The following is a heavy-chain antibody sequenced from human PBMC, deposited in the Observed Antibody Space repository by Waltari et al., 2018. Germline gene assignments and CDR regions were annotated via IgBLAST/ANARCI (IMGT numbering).Heavy chain of an antibody. CDR2: ITPPSDIA. J-gene: IGHJ6*03. D-gene: IGHD3-3*01. CDR1: GGSFSNYA. V-gene: IGHV1-69*12. CDR3: ASGKRAYFWNGLYYYYYMDV. Sequence: QVHLVQSGAEVKKPGSSVKVSCKASGGSFSNYAINWVRQAPGQGLEWMGGITPPSDIANYAQKFKGRVTLTADPITNTTYMELTSLTSEDTAVYYCASGKRAYFWNGLYYYYYMDVWGEGSTVTISS.